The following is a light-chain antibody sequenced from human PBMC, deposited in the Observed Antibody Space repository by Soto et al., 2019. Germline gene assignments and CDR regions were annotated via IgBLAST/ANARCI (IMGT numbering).Light chain of an antibody. CDR1: QSVRGSY. V-gene: IGKV3-20*01. CDR3: QQYNSYPWT. J-gene: IGKJ1*01. CDR2: GAS. Sequence: EIVFTESPGTLSLSPGEKATLSCRASQSVRGSYLAWYQHKPGQAPRLLIYGASGRATGIPDRFSGSGSGTDFTLTISSLQPDDFATYYCQQYNSYPWTFGQGTKVDIK.